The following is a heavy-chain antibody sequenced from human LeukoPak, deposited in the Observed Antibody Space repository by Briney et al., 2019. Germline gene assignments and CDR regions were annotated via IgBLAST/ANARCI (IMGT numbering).Heavy chain of an antibody. D-gene: IGHD3-22*01. CDR2: IWYDGSNK. CDR1: GFTFSSYG. Sequence: PGGSLRLSCAASGFTFSSYGMHWVRQAPGKGLEWVAVIWYDGSNKYYADSVKGRFTISRDNSKNTLYLQMNSLRAEDTAVYYCAKDPGFFYDSSGYYLDYWGQGTLVTVSS. CDR3: AKDPGFFYDSSGYYLDY. J-gene: IGHJ4*02. V-gene: IGHV3-33*06.